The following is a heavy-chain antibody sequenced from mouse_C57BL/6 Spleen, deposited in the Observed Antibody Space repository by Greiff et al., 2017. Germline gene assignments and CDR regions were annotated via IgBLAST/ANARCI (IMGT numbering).Heavy chain of an antibody. CDR3: ARHYYGSSYDWYFDV. CDR2: IYPGDGDT. D-gene: IGHD1-1*01. J-gene: IGHJ1*03. CDR1: GYAFSSYW. Sequence: VKLQESGAELVKPGASVKISCKASGYAFSSYWMNWVKQRPGKGLEWIGQIYPGDGDTNYNGKFKGKATLTADKSSSTAYMQLSSLTSEDSAVYFCARHYYGSSYDWYFDVWGTGTTVTVSS. V-gene: IGHV1-80*01.